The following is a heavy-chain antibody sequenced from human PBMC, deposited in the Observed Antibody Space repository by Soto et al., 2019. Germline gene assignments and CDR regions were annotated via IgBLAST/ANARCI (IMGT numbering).Heavy chain of an antibody. D-gene: IGHD6-19*01. CDR3: ASSTADYSIGWYIDY. Sequence: GGSLRLSCAASGFTFSSYSMNWVRQAPGKGLEWVSSISSSSSYIYYADSVKGRFTISRDNAKNSLYLQMNSLRAEDTAVYYCASSTADYSIGWYIDYWGQGTLVTVSS. V-gene: IGHV3-21*01. J-gene: IGHJ4*02. CDR2: ISSSSSYI. CDR1: GFTFSSYS.